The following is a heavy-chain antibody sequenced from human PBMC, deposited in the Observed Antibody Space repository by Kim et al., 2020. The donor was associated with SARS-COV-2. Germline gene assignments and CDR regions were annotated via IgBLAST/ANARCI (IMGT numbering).Heavy chain of an antibody. V-gene: IGHV3-53*01. D-gene: IGHD5-12*01. J-gene: IGHJ3*02. CDR3: ARGLYSGYDDDAFDI. Sequence: GGSLRLSCAASGFTVSSNYMSWVRQAPGKGLEWVSVIYSGGSTYYADSVKGRFTISRDNSKNTLYLQMNSLRAEDTAVYYCARGLYSGYDDDAFDIWGQGTMLTVSS. CDR1: GFTVSSNY. CDR2: IYSGGST.